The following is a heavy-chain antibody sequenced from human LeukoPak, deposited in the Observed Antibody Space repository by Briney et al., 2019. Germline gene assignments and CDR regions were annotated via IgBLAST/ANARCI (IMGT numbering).Heavy chain of an antibody. CDR3: ASALYSGSFDAFDI. V-gene: IGHV1-2*02. J-gene: IGHJ3*02. CDR1: GYTFTGYY. Sequence: GASVKVSCKASGYTFTGYYMHWVRQAPGQGLEWMGWINPNSGGTNYAQKFQGRVTMTTDTSTSTAYMELRSLRSDDTAVYYCASALYSGSFDAFDIWGQGTMVTVSS. CDR2: INPNSGGT. D-gene: IGHD3-22*01.